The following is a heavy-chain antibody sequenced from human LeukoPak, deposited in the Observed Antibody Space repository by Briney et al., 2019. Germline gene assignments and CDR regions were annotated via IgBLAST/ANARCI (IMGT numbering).Heavy chain of an antibody. D-gene: IGHD3-22*01. J-gene: IGHJ4*02. CDR3: AKDRPQRTMIVVYYFDY. Sequence: PGGSLRLSCAASGFTFSSYGMHWVRQAPGKGLEWVAVISYDGSNKYYADSVKGRFTISRDNSKNTLYLQMNSLRAEDTAVYYCAKDRPQRTMIVVYYFDYWGQGTLVTVSS. V-gene: IGHV3-30*18. CDR2: ISYDGSNK. CDR1: GFTFSSYG.